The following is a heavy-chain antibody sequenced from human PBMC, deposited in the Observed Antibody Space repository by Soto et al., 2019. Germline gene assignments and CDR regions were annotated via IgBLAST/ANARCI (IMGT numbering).Heavy chain of an antibody. CDR2: ISYDGTNK. V-gene: IGHV3-30*18. D-gene: IGHD4-17*01. Sequence: QVQLVESGGGEVQPGRSLTIPCAASGFTFSTYGMHWVRQTPGKGLEWVAVISYDGTNKFYSDSVKGRFTISRDNFKNTLTLQMNSLRADDTAVYSCAKDLQSYGDYDYYCYGMDVWGLGTRVTVSS. CDR1: GFTFSTYG. CDR3: AKDLQSYGDYDYYCYGMDV. J-gene: IGHJ6*02.